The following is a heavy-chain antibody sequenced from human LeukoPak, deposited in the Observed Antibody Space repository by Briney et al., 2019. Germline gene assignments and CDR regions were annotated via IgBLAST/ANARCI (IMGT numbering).Heavy chain of an antibody. J-gene: IGHJ4*02. Sequence: GASLKVSCKTSGYTFAGYYVHWVRQAPGQGLEWMGWINPNSGGTNYVQKFQGRVTMTRDTPIRTAYMELSRLRSDDTAVYYCARSPTTLSSNSSPFDYWGRGTLATVSS. CDR1: GYTFAGYY. V-gene: IGHV1-2*02. D-gene: IGHD6-6*01. CDR3: ARSPTTLSSNSSPFDY. CDR2: INPNSGGT.